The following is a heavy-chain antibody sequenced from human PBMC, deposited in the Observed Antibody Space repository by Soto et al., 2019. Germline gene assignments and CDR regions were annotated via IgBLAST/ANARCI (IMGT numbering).Heavy chain of an antibody. V-gene: IGHV4-4*02. CDR2: IYHSGST. CDR1: GGSISSSNW. D-gene: IGHD3-10*01. Sequence: QVQLQESGPGLVKPSGTLSLTCAVSGGSISSSNWWCWVRQPPGKGLEWIGEIYHSGSTNYNPSLTSRVTIPVDQSKFQFAPRLSSVSAADAAVYYGARHGTRLWFGELSPYPPYYYYGMDVWGQGTTVTLPS. CDR3: ARHGTRLWFGELSPYPPYYYYGMDV. J-gene: IGHJ6*02.